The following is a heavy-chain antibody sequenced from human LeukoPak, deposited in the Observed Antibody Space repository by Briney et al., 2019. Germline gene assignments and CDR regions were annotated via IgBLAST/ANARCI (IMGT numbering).Heavy chain of an antibody. Sequence: GESLKISCKGSGYMFTHYWIAWVRQMPGKGLEWMGIIYPADSDTRYSPSFQGQVTISADKSISTAYLQWSSLKASDTAMCYCARGDTTMVPGYFDYWGQGTLVTVSS. D-gene: IGHD5-18*01. V-gene: IGHV5-51*01. CDR3: ARGDTTMVPGYFDY. CDR2: IYPADSDT. J-gene: IGHJ4*02. CDR1: GYMFTHYW.